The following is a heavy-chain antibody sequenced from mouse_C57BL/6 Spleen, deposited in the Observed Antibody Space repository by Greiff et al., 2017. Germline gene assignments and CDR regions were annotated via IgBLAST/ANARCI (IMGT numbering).Heavy chain of an antibody. J-gene: IGHJ3*01. Sequence: EVKLVESGPGLVKPSQSLSLTCSVTGYSITSGYYWNWIRQFPGNKLEWMGYISYDGSNNYNPSLKNRISITRDTSKNQFFLKLNSVTTEDTATYYCAREYDYGVAYWGKGTLVTVSA. CDR3: AREYDYGVAY. CDR2: ISYDGSN. CDR1: GYSITSGYY. V-gene: IGHV3-6*01. D-gene: IGHD2-4*01.